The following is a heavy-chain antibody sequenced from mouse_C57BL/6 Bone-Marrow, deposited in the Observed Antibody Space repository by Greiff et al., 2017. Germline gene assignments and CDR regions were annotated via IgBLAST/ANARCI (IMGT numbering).Heavy chain of an antibody. V-gene: IGHV1-47*01. D-gene: IGHD1-1*01. CDR3: ARKKVYYGRSDGYFDV. Sequence: QVQLKQSGAELVKPGASVKMSCKASGYTFTTYPIEWMKQNHGKSLEWIGNFHPYNDDTKYNEKFKGKATLTVEKSSSTVYLELSRLTSDYPAVYYWARKKVYYGRSDGYFDVWGTGTTVTVSS. J-gene: IGHJ1*03. CDR2: FHPYNDDT. CDR1: GYTFTTYP.